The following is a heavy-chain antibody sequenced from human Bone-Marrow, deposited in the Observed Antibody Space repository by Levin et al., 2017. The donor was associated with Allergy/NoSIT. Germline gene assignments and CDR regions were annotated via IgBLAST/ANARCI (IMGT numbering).Heavy chain of an antibody. CDR2: IKQDGSEK. CDR3: ARDQAGCSSTSCYLGGHSERSAWFDP. Sequence: GGSLRLSCAASGFTFSGYWMSWVRQAPGKGLEWVANIKQDGSEKYYVDSVKGRFTISRDNAKNSLYLQMNSLRAEDTSVYYCARDQAGCSSTSCYLGGHSERSAWFDPWGQGTLVTVSS. D-gene: IGHD2-2*01. J-gene: IGHJ5*02. CDR1: GFTFSGYW. V-gene: IGHV3-7*03.